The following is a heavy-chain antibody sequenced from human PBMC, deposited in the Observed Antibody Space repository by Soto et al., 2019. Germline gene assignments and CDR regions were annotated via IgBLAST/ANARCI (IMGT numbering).Heavy chain of an antibody. Sequence: GASVKVSCKASGGTFSSYTISWVRQAPGQGVEWVGRIIPILGIANYAQKFQGRVTITADKSTSTAYMELSSLRSEETAAYHCARNPTHYSGSYLAGFDYWGQGTLVNVSS. CDR2: IIPILGIA. CDR3: ARNPTHYSGSYLAGFDY. D-gene: IGHD1-26*01. J-gene: IGHJ4*02. V-gene: IGHV1-69*02. CDR1: GGTFSSYT.